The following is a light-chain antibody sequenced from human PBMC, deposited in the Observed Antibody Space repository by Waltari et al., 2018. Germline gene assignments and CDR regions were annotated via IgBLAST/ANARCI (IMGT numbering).Light chain of an antibody. CDR1: QSVRNF. V-gene: IGKV1-39*01. J-gene: IGKJ1*01. CDR3: QQGYMTPRT. Sequence: DIQMTQSPSSLSASVGDRVTITCRASQSVRNFLNWYQQQPGKAPKLLIYATSSLETGVPSRFSGSGSGTDFSLSISSLQPEDFAIYFCQQGYMTPRTFGQGTNVEIK. CDR2: ATS.